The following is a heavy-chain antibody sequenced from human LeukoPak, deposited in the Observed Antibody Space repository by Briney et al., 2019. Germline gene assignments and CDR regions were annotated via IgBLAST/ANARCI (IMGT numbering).Heavy chain of an antibody. CDR3: ARDRAPYYDSSGYYPYYFDY. CDR1: GGTFINFA. Sequence: SVNVSCKPSGGTFINFAISWVRQAPGQGLEWMGGIIPMFGVANYAQKFQGRVTITADESTSTAYMELSSLRSEDTAVYYCARDRAPYYDSSGYYPYYFDYWGQGTLVTVSS. CDR2: IIPMFGVA. V-gene: IGHV1-69*13. J-gene: IGHJ4*02. D-gene: IGHD3-22*01.